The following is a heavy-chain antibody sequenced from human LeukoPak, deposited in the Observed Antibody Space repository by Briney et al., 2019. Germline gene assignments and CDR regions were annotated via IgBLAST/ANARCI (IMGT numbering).Heavy chain of an antibody. J-gene: IGHJ4*02. CDR2: ISYDGSNK. CDR1: GFTFSSYA. V-gene: IGHV3-30-3*01. CDR3: ARAPIAAARGYYFDY. D-gene: IGHD6-13*01. Sequence: GGSLRLSCAASGFTFSSYAMLWVRQAPGKGLEGGAVISYDGSNKYYADSVKGRFTISRDNSKNTLYLQMNSLRAEDTAVYYCARAPIAAARGYYFDYWGQGTLVTVSS.